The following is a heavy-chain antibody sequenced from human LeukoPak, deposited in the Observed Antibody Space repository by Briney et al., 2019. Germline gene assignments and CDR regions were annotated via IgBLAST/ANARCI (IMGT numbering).Heavy chain of an antibody. V-gene: IGHV4-4*07. CDR1: GGSISSYY. J-gene: IGHJ4*02. Sequence: PSETLSLTCTVSGGSISSYYWSWIRQPAGKGLEWIGRIYTSGSTNYNPSPKSRVTMSVDTSKNQFSLKLSSVTAADTAVYYCARGGDYYDSSGYPFDYWGQGTLVTVSS. D-gene: IGHD3-22*01. CDR3: ARGGDYYDSSGYPFDY. CDR2: IYTSGST.